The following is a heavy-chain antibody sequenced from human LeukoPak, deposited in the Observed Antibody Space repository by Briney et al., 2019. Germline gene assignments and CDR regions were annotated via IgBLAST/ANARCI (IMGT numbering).Heavy chain of an antibody. CDR2: IYYSGST. Sequence: PSETLSLTCTVPGGSISSYYWSWIRQPPGKGLEWIGYIYYSGSTNYNPSLKSRVTISVDTSKNQFSLKLSSVTAADTAVYYCASSDYYDSSGYYDDAFDIWGQGTMVTVSS. V-gene: IGHV4-59*01. CDR3: ASSDYYDSSGYYDDAFDI. D-gene: IGHD3-22*01. J-gene: IGHJ3*02. CDR1: GGSISSYY.